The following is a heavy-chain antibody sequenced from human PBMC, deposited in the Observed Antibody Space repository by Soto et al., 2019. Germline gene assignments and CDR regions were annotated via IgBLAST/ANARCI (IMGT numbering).Heavy chain of an antibody. CDR3: ARDSSAPSFDF. V-gene: IGHV3-30-3*01. J-gene: IGHJ4*02. D-gene: IGHD6-25*01. CDR2: ISFDGSDK. Sequence: QVQLVESGGGVVQPGRSLRLSCAASGFTVSSYAMHWVRQAPGKGLEWVALISFDGSDKYYADPVKGRFTISRDNSKNTLYLQVNSLRAEDTAVYYCARDSSAPSFDFWGQGALVTVSS. CDR1: GFTVSSYA.